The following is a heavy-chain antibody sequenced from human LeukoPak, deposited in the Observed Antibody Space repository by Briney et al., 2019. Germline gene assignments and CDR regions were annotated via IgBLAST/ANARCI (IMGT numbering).Heavy chain of an antibody. Sequence: GGSLRLSCAASGFTFSSYSMNWVRQAPGKGLEWVANIKQDGSEKYYVDSVKGRFTISRDNAKNSLYLQMNSLRAEDTAVYYCARDESYDYVWGSYPPIYWGQGTLVTVSS. CDR2: IKQDGSEK. D-gene: IGHD3-16*02. CDR3: ARDESYDYVWGSYPPIY. CDR1: GFTFSSYS. J-gene: IGHJ4*02. V-gene: IGHV3-7*01.